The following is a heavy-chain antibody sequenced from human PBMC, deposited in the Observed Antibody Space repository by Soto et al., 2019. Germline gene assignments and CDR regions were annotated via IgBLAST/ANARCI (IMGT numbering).Heavy chain of an antibody. V-gene: IGHV2-5*02. J-gene: IGHJ4*02. Sequence: QITLKESGPTLVKPTQTLTLTCRFFGFSLSTSGVGVGWIRQPPGKALEWLALIYWDDDKRYSPSLKSRLTITKDTPKNQVVLTMTNMDPVDTATYYCAHTRYSYGWYYFDYWGQGTLVTVSS. CDR3: AHTRYSYGWYYFDY. CDR2: IYWDDDK. CDR1: GFSLSTSGVG. D-gene: IGHD5-18*01.